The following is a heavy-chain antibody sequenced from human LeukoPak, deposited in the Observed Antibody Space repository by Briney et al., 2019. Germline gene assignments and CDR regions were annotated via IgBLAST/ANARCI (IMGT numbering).Heavy chain of an antibody. CDR1: GFTFTSSA. J-gene: IGHJ3*02. CDR3: ARHDPIVGTPDAFDI. D-gene: IGHD1-26*01. CDR2: IVVGSGNT. Sequence: SVKVSCKASGFTFTSSAVQWVRQARGQRLEWIGWIVVGSGNTNYAQKFQERVTITRDMSTSTVYMELSSLRSEDTAVYYCARHDPIVGTPDAFDIWGQGTMVTVSS. V-gene: IGHV1-58*01.